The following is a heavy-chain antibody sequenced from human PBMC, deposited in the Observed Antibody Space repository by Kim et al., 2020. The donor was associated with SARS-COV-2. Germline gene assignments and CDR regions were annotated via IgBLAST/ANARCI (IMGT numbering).Heavy chain of an antibody. CDR3: ATAGYSSGWYAY. CDR1: GGSISSSNW. V-gene: IGHV4-4*02. CDR2: IYHSGST. D-gene: IGHD6-19*01. Sequence: SETLSLTCAVSGGSISSSNWWSWVRQPPGKGLEWIGDIYHSGSTNYNPSLKSRVTMSVDKSKNQFSLRLSSVTAADTAVYYCATAGYSSGWYAYWGQGTLVTVSS. J-gene: IGHJ4*02.